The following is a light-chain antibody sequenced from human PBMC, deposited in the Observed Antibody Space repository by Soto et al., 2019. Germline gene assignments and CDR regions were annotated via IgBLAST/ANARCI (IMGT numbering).Light chain of an antibody. CDR1: SSNIGSNY. CDR2: RNN. V-gene: IGLV1-47*01. CDR3: AAGDDSLSGVV. J-gene: IGLJ2*01. Sequence: QSVLTQPPSASGTPGQRVTISCSGSSSNIGSNYVFWYQHLPGTAHKLLIYRNNQRPSGVPDRFSGSKSGTSASLAISGLRSEDETDYYCAAGDDSLSGVVFGGGTKLTVL.